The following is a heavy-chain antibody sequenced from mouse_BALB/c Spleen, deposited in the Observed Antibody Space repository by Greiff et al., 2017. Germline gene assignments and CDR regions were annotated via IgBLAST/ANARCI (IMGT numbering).Heavy chain of an antibody. CDR3: ARWGGYYGYFDV. Sequence: QVQLKQSGAELARPGASVKLSCKASGYTFTSYWMQWVKQRPGQGLEWIGAIYPGDGDTRYTQKFKGKATLTADKSSSTAYMQLSSLASEDSAVYYCARWGGYYGYFDVWGAGTTVTVSS. D-gene: IGHD1-1*02. CDR2: IYPGDGDT. V-gene: IGHV1-87*01. CDR1: GYTFTSYW. J-gene: IGHJ1*01.